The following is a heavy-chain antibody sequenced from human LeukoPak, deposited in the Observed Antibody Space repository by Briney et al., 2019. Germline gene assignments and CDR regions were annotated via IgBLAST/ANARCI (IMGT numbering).Heavy chain of an antibody. CDR3: AKGGRGSGWYAFDY. D-gene: IGHD6-19*01. Sequence: GRSLRLSCAASGFTSSAYGMHWVRQAPGKGLEWVAVISHDGINKYYADSVRGRFTISRDNSKSTLYLQMNSLRAEDTAVYYCAKGGRGSGWYAFDYWGQGILVTVSS. CDR1: GFTSSAYG. J-gene: IGHJ4*02. CDR2: ISHDGINK. V-gene: IGHV3-30*18.